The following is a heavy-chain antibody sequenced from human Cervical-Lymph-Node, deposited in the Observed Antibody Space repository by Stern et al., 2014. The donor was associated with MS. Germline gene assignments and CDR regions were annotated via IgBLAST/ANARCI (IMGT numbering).Heavy chain of an antibody. CDR3: ARDRSLSPRPRGMDV. Sequence: QVHLVESGAEVRKPGSSVKVSCKASGGTFSNHAISWVRQAPGQGLEWMGRIIPIFDLTTYAQKFQGRVTFSADTSTNTAYLDLSSLTSEDTAVYYCARDRSLSPRPRGMDVWGQGTTVTVSS. V-gene: IGHV1-69*09. J-gene: IGHJ6*02. D-gene: IGHD6-6*01. CDR2: IIPIFDLT. CDR1: GGTFSNHA.